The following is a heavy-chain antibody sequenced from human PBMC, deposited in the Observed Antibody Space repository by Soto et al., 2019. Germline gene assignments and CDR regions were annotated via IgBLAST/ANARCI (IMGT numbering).Heavy chain of an antibody. V-gene: IGHV4-39*01. CDR2: IYYSGST. CDR1: GGSISSSSYY. Sequence: PSETLSLTCTVSGGSISSSSYYWGWIRQPPGKGLEWIGSIYYSGSTYYNPSLKSRVTISVDTSKNQFSLKLSSVTAADTAVYYCARRESSSSSWFDPWGQGTLVTVSS. D-gene: IGHD6-6*01. CDR3: ARRESSSSSWFDP. J-gene: IGHJ5*02.